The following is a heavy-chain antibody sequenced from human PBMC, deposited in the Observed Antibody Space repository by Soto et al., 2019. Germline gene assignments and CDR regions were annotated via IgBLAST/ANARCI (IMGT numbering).Heavy chain of an antibody. CDR1: GLEVSYNY. V-gene: IGHV3-53*01. CDR3: ARDKTQGAGWFDP. CDR2: LYNSETT. Sequence: GGSLRLSCAASGLEVSYNYMNWVRQAPGKGLEWVSVLYNSETTYYAESVKGRFTISSDTVKNTVYLEMNNLRVDDTAVYYCARDKTQGAGWFDPWGRGTLVTVSS. J-gene: IGHJ5*02.